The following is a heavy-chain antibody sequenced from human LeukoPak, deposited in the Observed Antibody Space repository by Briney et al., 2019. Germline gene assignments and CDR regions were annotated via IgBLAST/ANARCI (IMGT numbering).Heavy chain of an antibody. D-gene: IGHD3-10*01. CDR1: GYSFTSYW. J-gene: IGHJ4*02. CDR2: IYPGDSDT. CDR3: ARTYGSGSYYKGLFGY. V-gene: IGHV5-51*01. Sequence: GESLKISCKGSGYSFTSYWIGWVRQMPRKGLEWMGIIYPGDSDTRYSPSFQGQVTISADKSISTAYLQWSSLKASDTAMYYCARTYGSGSYYKGLFGYWGQGTLVTVSS.